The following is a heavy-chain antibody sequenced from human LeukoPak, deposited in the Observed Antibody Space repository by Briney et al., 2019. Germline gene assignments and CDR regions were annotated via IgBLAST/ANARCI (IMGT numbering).Heavy chain of an antibody. J-gene: IGHJ4*02. CDR3: ASCPWFGEDVGY. Sequence: SETLSLTCTVSGGSISSSSYYWGWIRQPPGKGLEWIGSIYYSGSTYYNPSLKSRVTISVDTSKNQFSLKLSSVTAADTAVYYCASCPWFGEDVGYWGQGTLVTVSS. V-gene: IGHV4-39*07. CDR2: IYYSGST. CDR1: GGSISSSSYY. D-gene: IGHD3-10*01.